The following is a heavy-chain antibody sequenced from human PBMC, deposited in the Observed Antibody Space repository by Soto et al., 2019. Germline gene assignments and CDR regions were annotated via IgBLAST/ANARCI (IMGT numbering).Heavy chain of an antibody. Sequence: GGSLRLSCAASGLTFSKAWMTWVRQAPGKGLEWVGRIKTKTDGGTTDYAAPVKGRFTISRDDSKNTLYLQMNSLKTEDTAVYYCSGWLPDYWGQGTLVTVSS. D-gene: IGHD6-19*01. CDR2: IKTKTDGGTT. CDR3: SGWLPDY. CDR1: GLTFSKAW. J-gene: IGHJ4*02. V-gene: IGHV3-15*01.